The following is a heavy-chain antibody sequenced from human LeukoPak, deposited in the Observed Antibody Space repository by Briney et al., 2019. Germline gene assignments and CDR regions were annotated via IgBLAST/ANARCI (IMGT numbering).Heavy chain of an antibody. V-gene: IGHV1-2*02. CDR3: ARVTDTAMVSGRLAFDI. CDR1: GYTFTGYY. Sequence: ASVKVSCKASGYTFTGYYMHWVRQAPGQGLEWMGWINPNSGGTNYAQKFQGRVTMTRDTSISTAYMELSRLRSDDTAVYYCARVTDTAMVSGRLAFDIWGQGTMVTVSS. CDR2: INPNSGGT. D-gene: IGHD5-18*01. J-gene: IGHJ3*02.